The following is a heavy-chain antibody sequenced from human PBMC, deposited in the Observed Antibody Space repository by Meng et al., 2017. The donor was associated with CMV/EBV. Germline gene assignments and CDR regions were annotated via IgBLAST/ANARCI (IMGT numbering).Heavy chain of an antibody. Sequence: ASVKVSCKASGYTFTSYDTNWVRQATGQGLEWMGWMNPNSGNTGYAQKFQGRVTMTRNTSISTAYMELSSLRSEDTAVYYCASELFCSSTSCWWGQGTLVTVSS. V-gene: IGHV1-8*01. CDR3: ASELFCSSTSCW. D-gene: IGHD2-2*01. J-gene: IGHJ4*02. CDR1: GYTFTSYD. CDR2: MNPNSGNT.